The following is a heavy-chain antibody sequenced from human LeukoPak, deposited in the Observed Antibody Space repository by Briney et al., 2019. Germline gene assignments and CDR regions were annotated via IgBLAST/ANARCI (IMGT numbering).Heavy chain of an antibody. CDR1: GFTFSSYA. Sequence: TGGSLRLSCAASGFTFSSYAMSWVRQAPGKGLEWVSAISGSGGSTYYADSVKGRFTISRDNSKNTLYLQMNSLRAEDTAVYYCATSGYCSGGSCYSGAFDIWGQGTMVTVSS. CDR2: ISGSGGST. J-gene: IGHJ3*02. CDR3: ATSGYCSGGSCYSGAFDI. D-gene: IGHD2-15*01. V-gene: IGHV3-23*01.